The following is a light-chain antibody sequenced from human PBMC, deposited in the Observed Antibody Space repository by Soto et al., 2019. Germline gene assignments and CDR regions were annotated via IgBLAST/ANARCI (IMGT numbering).Light chain of an antibody. CDR3: QQYSNWPRT. CDR2: GAS. Sequence: EVVMTQSPATLSVSPGERATLSCRASQSVSSNLAWYQQKPGQAPRLLISGASTRATGIPARFSGSGSGTEFTLTISSLQSEDFAVYYCQQYSNWPRTVGQGTKVEIK. CDR1: QSVSSN. J-gene: IGKJ1*01. V-gene: IGKV3-15*01.